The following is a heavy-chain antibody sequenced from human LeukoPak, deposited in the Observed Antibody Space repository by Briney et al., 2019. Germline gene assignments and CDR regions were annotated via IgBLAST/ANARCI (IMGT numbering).Heavy chain of an antibody. CDR3: AKDRCRKGDCYFDY. J-gene: IGHJ4*02. CDR2: INHSGST. V-gene: IGHV4-34*01. D-gene: IGHD2-21*02. CDR1: GGSFSGYY. Sequence: SETLSLTCAVYGGSFSGYYWSWIRQPPGKGLEWIGEINHSGSTNYNPSLKSRVTISVDTSKNQFSLKLSSVTAADTAIYYCAKDRCRKGDCYFDYWGQGTLITVSS.